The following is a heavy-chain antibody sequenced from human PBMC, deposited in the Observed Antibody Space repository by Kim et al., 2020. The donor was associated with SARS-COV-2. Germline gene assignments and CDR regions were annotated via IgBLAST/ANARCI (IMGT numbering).Heavy chain of an antibody. CDR2: INHSGST. CDR3: ARDKQLWPSRGAFDI. D-gene: IGHD5-18*01. CDR1: GGSFSGYY. V-gene: IGHV4-34*01. Sequence: SETLSLTCAVYGGSFSGYYWSWIRQPPGKGLEWIGEINHSGSTNYNPSLKSRVTISVDTSKNQFSLKLSSVTAADTAVYYCARDKQLWPSRGAFDIWGQGTMVTVSS. J-gene: IGHJ3*02.